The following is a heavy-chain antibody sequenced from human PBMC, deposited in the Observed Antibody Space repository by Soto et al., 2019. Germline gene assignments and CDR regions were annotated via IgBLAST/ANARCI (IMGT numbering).Heavy chain of an antibody. CDR1: GGSFHSYT. Sequence: GASVKVSCKASGGSFHSYTTSWVRQAPGQGLEWMGGIIPMLGSANYAQKFQGRVSITADEATTTAFMERSRLTSEDSAVYYCARVSPNRLRVFDSWRQRTMVTVSS. J-gene: IGHJ4*02. D-gene: IGHD2-21*02. CDR3: ARVSPNRLRVFDS. V-gene: IGHV1-69*13. CDR2: IIPMLGSA.